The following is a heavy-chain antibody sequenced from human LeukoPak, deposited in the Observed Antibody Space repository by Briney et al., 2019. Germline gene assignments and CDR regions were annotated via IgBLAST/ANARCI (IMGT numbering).Heavy chain of an antibody. V-gene: IGHV3-30*02. Sequence: GGSLRLSCAASGFTFSSYGMHWVRQAPGKGLEWVAFIRYDGSNKFYTDSVKGRFTISRDNSKNTLYLQMNSLRAEDTAVYYCARDLYGSGSYQIRLFDYWGQGTLVTVSS. D-gene: IGHD3-10*01. CDR3: ARDLYGSGSYQIRLFDY. CDR1: GFTFSSYG. CDR2: IRYDGSNK. J-gene: IGHJ4*02.